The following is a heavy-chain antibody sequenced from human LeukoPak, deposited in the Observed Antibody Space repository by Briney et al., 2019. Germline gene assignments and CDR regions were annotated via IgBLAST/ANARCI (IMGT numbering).Heavy chain of an antibody. D-gene: IGHD5-12*01. J-gene: IGHJ2*01. Sequence: ASVKVSCKASGGTFSSYAISWVRQAPGQGLEWMGIINPSGGSTSYAQKFQGRVTMTRDMSTSTVYMELSSLRSEDMAVYYCARVLHDIGYFDLWGRGTLVTVSS. CDR1: GGTFSSYA. CDR2: INPSGGST. V-gene: IGHV1-46*01. CDR3: ARVLHDIGYFDL.